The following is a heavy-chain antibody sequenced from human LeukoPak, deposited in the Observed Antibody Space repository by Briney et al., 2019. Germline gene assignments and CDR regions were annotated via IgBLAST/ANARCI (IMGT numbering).Heavy chain of an antibody. CDR3: AKDRHILVATLVDY. CDR2: ISYDGTKK. J-gene: IGHJ4*02. V-gene: IGHV3-30*18. D-gene: IGHD5-12*01. Sequence: PGGSLRLSCVASGFTFSNYDMHWVRQAPGKGLEWVAVISYDGTKKFYTDSVKGRFTISRDNSKNTVYLQMNSLRAEDTAVYYCAKDRHILVATLVDYWGQGTLVTVSS. CDR1: GFTFSNYD.